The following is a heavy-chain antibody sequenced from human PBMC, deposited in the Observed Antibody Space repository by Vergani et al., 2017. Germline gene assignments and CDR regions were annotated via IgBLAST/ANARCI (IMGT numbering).Heavy chain of an antibody. V-gene: IGHV3-7*01. CDR1: GFTFSSYW. Sequence: EVQLVESGGGLVQPGGSLRLSCAASGFTFSSYWMSWVRQAPGKGLEWVANIKQDESEKYYVDSVMGRFTISRDNAKHSLYLQMNSLRAEDTAVYYCARHGGSGWSLDYWGQGTLVTVSS. J-gene: IGHJ4*02. D-gene: IGHD6-19*01. CDR3: ARHGGSGWSLDY. CDR2: IKQDESEK.